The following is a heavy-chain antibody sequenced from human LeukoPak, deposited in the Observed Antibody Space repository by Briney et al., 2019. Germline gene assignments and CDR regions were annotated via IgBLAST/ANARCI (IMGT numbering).Heavy chain of an antibody. CDR2: INHSGST. CDR3: ATQQLTSRITMVRGVSNWFDP. V-gene: IGHV4-34*01. Sequence: SETLSLTCAVYGGSFSGYYWSWIRQPPGKGLEWIGEINHSGSTNYNPSLKSRVTISVDTSKNQFSLKLSSVTAADTAVYYCATQQLTSRITMVRGVSNWFDPWGQGTLVTVSS. D-gene: IGHD3-10*01. J-gene: IGHJ5*02. CDR1: GGSFSGYY.